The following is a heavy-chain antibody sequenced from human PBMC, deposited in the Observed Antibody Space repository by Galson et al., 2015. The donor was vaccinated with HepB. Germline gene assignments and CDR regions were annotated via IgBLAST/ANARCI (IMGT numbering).Heavy chain of an antibody. CDR3: ARSHYDFFAMDV. V-gene: IGHV4-59*08. CDR1: GSFSSSFY. Sequence: SETLSLTCTVSGSFSSSFYWSWIRQPPGKGLEWIGYIYYSGSTNHNPSLESRVTFSLDTSKNQFSLKLTSVTAADTAVYYCARSHYDFFAMDVWGQGTTVTVS. CDR2: IYYSGST. J-gene: IGHJ6*02.